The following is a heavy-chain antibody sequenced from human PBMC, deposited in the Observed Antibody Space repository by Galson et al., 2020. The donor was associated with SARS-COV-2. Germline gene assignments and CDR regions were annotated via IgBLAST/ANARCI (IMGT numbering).Heavy chain of an antibody. D-gene: IGHD1-26*01. J-gene: IGHJ4*02. Sequence: GGSLRLSCAASGFTFSSYWMHWVRQAPGKGLVWVSRINSNGSSPSYADSVKGRFTISRDNAKNTLYLQMNSLRAGDTAVYYCTATRAYWGQGNVVTVSS. CDR3: TATRAY. CDR2: INSNGSSP. CDR1: GFTFSSYW. V-gene: IGHV3-74*01.